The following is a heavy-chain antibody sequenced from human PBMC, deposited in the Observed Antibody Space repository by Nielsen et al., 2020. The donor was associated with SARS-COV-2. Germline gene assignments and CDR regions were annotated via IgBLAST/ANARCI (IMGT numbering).Heavy chain of an antibody. J-gene: IGHJ4*02. D-gene: IGHD6-19*01. CDR1: GFAVSSNY. Sequence: GESLKISCAASGFAVSSNYMSWVRQSPVKGLEWVSVIYSGGATHYADSVKGRFTISRDDSKNTVYLQMNSLRAEDTAVYYCARGGIAVAGGDYWGQGTLVTVSS. V-gene: IGHV3-53*01. CDR3: ARGGIAVAGGDY. CDR2: IYSGGAT.